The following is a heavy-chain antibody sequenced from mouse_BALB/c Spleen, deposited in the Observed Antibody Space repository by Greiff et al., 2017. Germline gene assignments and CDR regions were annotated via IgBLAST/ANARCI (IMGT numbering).Heavy chain of an antibody. V-gene: IGHV3-6*02. CDR3: ARGGYYDYDGKAMDY. CDR1: GYSITSGYY. CDR2: ISYDGSN. D-gene: IGHD2-4*01. Sequence: DVKLQESGPGLVKPSQSLSLTCSVTGYSITSGYYWNWIRQFPGNQLEWMGYISYDGSNNYNPSLKNRISITRDTSKNQFFLKLNSVTTEDTATYYCARGGYYDYDGKAMDYWGQGTSVTVSS. J-gene: IGHJ4*01.